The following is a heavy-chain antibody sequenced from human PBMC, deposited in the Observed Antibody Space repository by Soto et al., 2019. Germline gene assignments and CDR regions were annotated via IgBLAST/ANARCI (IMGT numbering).Heavy chain of an antibody. V-gene: IGHV1-69*13. J-gene: IGHJ6*02. CDR3: ATDRFSDFWSGYVEPYYYYGMDV. Sequence: SVKVSCKASGGTFSSYAISWVRQAPGQGLEWMGGIIPIFGTANYAQKFQGRVTITADESTSTAYMELSSLRSEDTAVYYCATDRFSDFWSGYVEPYYYYGMDVWGQGDTVTVSS. D-gene: IGHD3-3*01. CDR1: GGTFSSYA. CDR2: IIPIFGTA.